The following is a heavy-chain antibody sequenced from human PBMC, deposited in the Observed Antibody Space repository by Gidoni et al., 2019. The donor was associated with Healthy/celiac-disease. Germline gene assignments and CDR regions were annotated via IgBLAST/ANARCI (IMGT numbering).Heavy chain of an antibody. D-gene: IGHD3-10*01. Sequence: QLQLQESGPGLVKPSETLSLTCTVPGGSISSSSYYWGWIRQPPGKGLEWIGSIYYCGSTYYNPSLKSRVTISVDTSKNQFSLKLSSVTAADTAVYYCARDYITMVRGAGRYYYYGMDVWGQGTTVTVSS. CDR2: IYYCGST. CDR1: GGSISSSSYY. J-gene: IGHJ6*02. V-gene: IGHV4-39*07. CDR3: ARDYITMVRGAGRYYYYGMDV.